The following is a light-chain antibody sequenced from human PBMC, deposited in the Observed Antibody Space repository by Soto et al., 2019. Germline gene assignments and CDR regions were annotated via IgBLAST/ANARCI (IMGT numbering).Light chain of an antibody. J-gene: IGKJ5*01. Sequence: DIQMTQSPSTLSASVGDRVTITCRASQSISGWLAWYQQRPGKAPKLLIYDASSLESGVPSRFSGSGSGTEFTLTIGGLQPDDFATYYCQQYHTSSITFGQGTRLEIK. CDR3: QQYHTSSIT. V-gene: IGKV1-5*01. CDR1: QSISGW. CDR2: DAS.